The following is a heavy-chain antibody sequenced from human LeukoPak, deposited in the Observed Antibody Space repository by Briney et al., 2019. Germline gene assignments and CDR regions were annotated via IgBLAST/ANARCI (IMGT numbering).Heavy chain of an antibody. V-gene: IGHV4-38-2*01. J-gene: IGHJ6*03. D-gene: IGHD6-13*01. Sequence: GSLRLSCAASGFTFSDYYMTWIRQPPGKGLEWIGSMYSSGSTYYNPSLKSRVTISVDTSKNQFSLKLSSVTAADTAVFFCARGRVSSSSWYSTYYYYFYMDVWGKGTTVTVSS. CDR2: MYSSGST. CDR1: GFTFSDYY. CDR3: ARGRVSSSSWYSTYYYYFYMDV.